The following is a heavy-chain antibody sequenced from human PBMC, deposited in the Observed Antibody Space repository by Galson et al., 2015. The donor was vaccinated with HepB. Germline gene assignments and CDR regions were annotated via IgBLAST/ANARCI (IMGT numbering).Heavy chain of an antibody. CDR2: ISTSSRTI. CDR1: GFTFSSYS. D-gene: IGHD1-26*01. J-gene: IGHJ4*02. V-gene: IGHV3-48*01. Sequence: SLRLSCAASGFTFSSYSMNWVRQAPGKGLEWISYISTSSRTIYYADSVKGRFTISRDNAKNSLYLQKNSLRAEDTAVYYCVSLQMGTTTVRYFDYWGQGTLVTVSS. CDR3: VSLQMGTTTVRYFDY.